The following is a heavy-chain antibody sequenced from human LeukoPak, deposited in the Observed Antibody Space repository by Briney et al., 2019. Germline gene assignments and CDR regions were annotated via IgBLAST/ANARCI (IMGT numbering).Heavy chain of an antibody. V-gene: IGHV4-59*01. D-gene: IGHD3-10*01. CDR3: ARGGVRGFDY. Sequence: SETLSLTCTVSGGSISSYYWSWIRQPPGKGLEWIGYFYYSGSTNYNPSLKSRVTISVDTSKNQFSLKLSSVTAADTAVYYCARGGVRGFDYWGQGTLVTVSS. J-gene: IGHJ4*02. CDR2: FYYSGST. CDR1: GGSISSYY.